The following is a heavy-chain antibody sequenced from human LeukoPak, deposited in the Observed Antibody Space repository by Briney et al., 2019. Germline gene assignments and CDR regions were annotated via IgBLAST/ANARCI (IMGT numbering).Heavy chain of an antibody. V-gene: IGHV4-39*01. CDR2: IYYSGST. D-gene: IGHD4-17*01. Sequence: SETLSLTCTVSGGSISSSSYYWGWIRQPPGKGLEWIGSIYYSGSTYYNPSLKSRVTISVDTSKNQFSLKLSSVTAADTAVYYCARLRRPYYFDYWGQGTLATVSS. CDR1: GGSISSSSYY. J-gene: IGHJ4*02. CDR3: ARLRRPYYFDY.